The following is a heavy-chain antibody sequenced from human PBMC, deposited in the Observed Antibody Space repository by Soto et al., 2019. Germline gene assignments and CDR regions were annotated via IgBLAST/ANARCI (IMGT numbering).Heavy chain of an antibody. CDR2: IWYDGSNK. CDR3: ARVEGSGSSLDYYYYMDV. V-gene: IGHV3-33*01. CDR1: GFTFSSYG. D-gene: IGHD3-10*01. J-gene: IGHJ6*03. Sequence: GGSLRLSCAASGFTFSSYGMHWVRQAPGKGLEWVAVIWYDGSNKYYADSVKGRFTISRDNSKNTLYLQMNSLRAEDTAVYYCARVEGSGSSLDYYYYMDVWGKGTTVTVSS.